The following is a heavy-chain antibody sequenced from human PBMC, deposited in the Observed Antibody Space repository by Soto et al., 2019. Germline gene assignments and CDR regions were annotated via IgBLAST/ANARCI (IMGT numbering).Heavy chain of an antibody. V-gene: IGHV3-11*06. CDR2: ISSSSSYT. J-gene: IGHJ3*02. Sequence: LRLSCAASGFTFSDYYMSWIRQAPGKGLEWVSYISSSSSYTNYADSVKGRFTISRDNAKNSLYLQMNSLRAEDTAVYYCASQLAYDAFDIWGQGTMVTVSS. CDR1: GFTFSDYY. D-gene: IGHD6-6*01. CDR3: ASQLAYDAFDI.